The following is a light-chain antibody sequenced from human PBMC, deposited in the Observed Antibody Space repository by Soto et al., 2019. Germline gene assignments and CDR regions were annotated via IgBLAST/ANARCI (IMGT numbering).Light chain of an antibody. CDR1: SSNIGAGYD. V-gene: IGLV1-40*01. CDR3: QSYDNSLSGVV. Sequence: QSVLTQPPSVSGAPGQRVTISCTGSSSNIGAGYDVHWYQQLPGTAPKLLIYDNNNRPSGVPDRFSVSTSGTSASLAITGLQADDEADFFCQSYDNSLSGVVFGGGTKLTVL. J-gene: IGLJ3*02. CDR2: DNN.